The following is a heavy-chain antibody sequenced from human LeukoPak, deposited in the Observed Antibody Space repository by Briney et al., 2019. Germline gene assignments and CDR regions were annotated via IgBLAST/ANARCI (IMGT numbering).Heavy chain of an antibody. Sequence: PGGSLRLSCAASGFTFSSYSMNWVRQAPGQGLEWVSSISSSSSYIYYTDSVKGRFTISRDNAKNSLYLQMNSLRAEDTAVYYCARDLRYMDVWGKGATVTVSS. CDR1: GFTFSSYS. J-gene: IGHJ6*03. CDR3: ARDLRYMDV. CDR2: ISSSSSYI. V-gene: IGHV3-21*01.